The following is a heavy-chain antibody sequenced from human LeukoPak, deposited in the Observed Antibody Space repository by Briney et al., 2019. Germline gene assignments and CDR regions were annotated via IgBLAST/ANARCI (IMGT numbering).Heavy chain of an antibody. CDR3: ARDPRRGGLVGAPGAFDI. Sequence: ASVKVSCKASGHTFTTYGISWVRQAPGQGLEWMGWISAYNGNTNYAQKLQGRVTMTTDTSTSTAYMELRSLRSDDTAVYYCARDPRRGGLVGAPGAFDIWGQGTMVTVSS. J-gene: IGHJ3*02. CDR1: GHTFTTYG. D-gene: IGHD1-26*01. V-gene: IGHV1-18*01. CDR2: ISAYNGNT.